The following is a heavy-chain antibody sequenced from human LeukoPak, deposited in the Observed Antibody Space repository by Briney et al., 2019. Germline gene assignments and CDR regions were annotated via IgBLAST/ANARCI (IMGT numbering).Heavy chain of an antibody. CDR2: IKQDGSEK. CDR1: GFTFSNYW. J-gene: IGHJ3*02. V-gene: IGHV3-7*01. Sequence: GGSLRLSCVASGFTFSNYWLTWVLQAPGKGLECVANIKQDGSEKSYVDSVKGRFTISRDNAKNSVYLQMNSLRVEDTAVYYCARDRGSSPDAFDIWGQGTMVTVSS. D-gene: IGHD3-10*01. CDR3: ARDRGSSPDAFDI.